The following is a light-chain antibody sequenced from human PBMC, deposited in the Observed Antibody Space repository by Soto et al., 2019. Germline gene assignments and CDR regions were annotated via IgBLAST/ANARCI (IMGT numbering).Light chain of an antibody. J-gene: IGLJ2*01. CDR1: SSDVGVYNY. CDR2: DVN. V-gene: IGLV2-11*01. CDR3: CSYAGKYTEV. Sequence: QSALTQPRSVSGSPGQSVTISCTGTSSDVGVYNYVSWYQQHPGKAPKLMIYDVNERPSGVPDRFSGSKSGNTASLTISGLRAEDEADYYCCSYAGKYTEVFGGGTKVTVL.